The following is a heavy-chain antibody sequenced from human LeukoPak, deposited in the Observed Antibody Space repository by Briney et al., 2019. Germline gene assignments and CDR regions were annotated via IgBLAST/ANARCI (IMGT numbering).Heavy chain of an antibody. J-gene: IGHJ4*02. D-gene: IGHD4-17*01. Sequence: SETLSLTCTVSGGSIGNYYWSWIRQPPGKRLEWIGYIYYSGITNQNPSLKSRVTISVDTSKNQFSLKLSSVTAADTAVYYCVRHDYGDYFDYWGQGILVTVSS. CDR2: IYYSGIT. CDR3: VRHDYGDYFDY. V-gene: IGHV4-59*08. CDR1: GGSIGNYY.